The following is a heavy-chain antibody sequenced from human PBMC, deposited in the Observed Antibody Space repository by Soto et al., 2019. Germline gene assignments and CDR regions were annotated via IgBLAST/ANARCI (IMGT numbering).Heavy chain of an antibody. V-gene: IGHV4-39*01. CDR2: IYYSGST. Sequence: PSETLSLTCTVSGGSISSSSYYWGWIRQPPGKGLEWIGSIYYSGSTYYNPSLKSRVTISVDTSKNQFSLKLSSVTAADTAVYYCARRKRTSTIFGVVSWFDPWGQGTLVTVSS. D-gene: IGHD3-3*01. CDR3: ARRKRTSTIFGVVSWFDP. J-gene: IGHJ5*02. CDR1: GGSISSSSYY.